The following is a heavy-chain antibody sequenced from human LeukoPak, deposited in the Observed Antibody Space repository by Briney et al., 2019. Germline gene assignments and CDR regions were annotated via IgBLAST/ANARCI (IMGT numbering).Heavy chain of an antibody. V-gene: IGHV3-23*01. Sequence: GGSLRLSCAASGFTFSSYAMSWVRQAPGKGLEWVSAISGSGGSTYYADSAKGRFTISRDNSKNTLYLQMNSLRAEDTAVYYCAKSRYSSSWCPDYWGQGTLVTVSS. CDR3: AKSRYSSSWCPDY. D-gene: IGHD6-13*01. J-gene: IGHJ4*02. CDR1: GFTFSSYA. CDR2: ISGSGGST.